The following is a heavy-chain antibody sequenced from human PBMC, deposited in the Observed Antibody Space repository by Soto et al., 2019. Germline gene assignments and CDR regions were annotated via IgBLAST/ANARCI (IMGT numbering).Heavy chain of an antibody. V-gene: IGHV1-69*13. CDR3: ARANWEVAATTSSIEELYYFDY. Sequence: ASVKVSCKASGGTFSSYAISWVRQAPGQGLEWMGGIIPIFGTANYAQKFQGRVTITADESTGTAYMELSSLRSEDTAVYYCARANWEVAATTSSIEELYYFDYWGQGTLVTVSS. CDR1: GGTFSSYA. J-gene: IGHJ4*02. D-gene: IGHD2-15*01. CDR2: IIPIFGTA.